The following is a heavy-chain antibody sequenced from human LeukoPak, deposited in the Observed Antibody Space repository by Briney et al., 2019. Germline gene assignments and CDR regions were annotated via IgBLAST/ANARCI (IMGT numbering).Heavy chain of an antibody. D-gene: IGHD3-3*01. V-gene: IGHV4-34*01. J-gene: IGHJ6*03. CDR3: ARGLRFLEWLPHHYYMDV. Sequence: SETLSLTCAVYGGSFSGYYWCWIRQPPGKGLEWIGEINHSGSTNYNPSLKSRVTISVDTSKNQFSLKLSSVTAADTAVYYCARGLRFLEWLPHHYYMDVWGKGTTVTVSS. CDR1: GGSFSGYY. CDR2: INHSGST.